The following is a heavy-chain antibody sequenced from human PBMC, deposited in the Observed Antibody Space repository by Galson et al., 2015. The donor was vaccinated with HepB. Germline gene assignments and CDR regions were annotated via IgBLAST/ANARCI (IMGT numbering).Heavy chain of an antibody. J-gene: IGHJ4*02. CDR3: ARHDFGLWFGELSIGTFDY. CDR1: GGSISSSSYY. D-gene: IGHD3-10*01. CDR2: IYYSGST. V-gene: IGHV4-39*01. Sequence: SETLSLTCTVSGGSISSSSYYWGWIRQPPGKGLEWIGSIYYSGSTYYNPSLKSRVTISVDTTKNQFSLKLSSVTAADTAVYYCARHDFGLWFGELSIGTFDYWGQGTLVTVSS.